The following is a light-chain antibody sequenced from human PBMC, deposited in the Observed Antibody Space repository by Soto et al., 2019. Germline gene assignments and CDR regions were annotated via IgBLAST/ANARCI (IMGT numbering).Light chain of an antibody. CDR1: QNVSTY. CDR3: QQRTNWLT. Sequence: EIVLTQSPATRSLSPGERATLSCRASQNVSTYLAWYQQKPGQAPRLLIYDASNRATGIPARFSGSGSETDFTLTISRLEPEDFAVYYCQQRTNWLTFGPGTKVDIK. V-gene: IGKV3-11*01. CDR2: DAS. J-gene: IGKJ3*01.